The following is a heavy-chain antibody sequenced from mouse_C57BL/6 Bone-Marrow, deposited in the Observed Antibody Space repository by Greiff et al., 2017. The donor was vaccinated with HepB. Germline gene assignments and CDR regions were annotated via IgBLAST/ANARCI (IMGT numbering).Heavy chain of an antibody. CDR2: IDPSDSYT. CDR1: GYTFTSYW. CDR3: ARWDYYGSSYWYFDV. D-gene: IGHD1-1*01. J-gene: IGHJ1*03. V-gene: IGHV1-69*01. Sequence: VKLQQPGAELVMPGASVKLSCKASGYTFTSYWMHWVKQRPGQGLEWIGEIDPSDSYTNYNQKFKGKSTLTVDKSSSTAYMQLSSLTSEDSAVYYCARWDYYGSSYWYFDVWGTGTTVTVSS.